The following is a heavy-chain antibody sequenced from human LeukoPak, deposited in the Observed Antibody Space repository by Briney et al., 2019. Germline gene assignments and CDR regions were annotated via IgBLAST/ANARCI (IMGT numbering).Heavy chain of an antibody. D-gene: IGHD3-16*01. CDR3: ARGIGGF. CDR2: IKQDGSEK. J-gene: IGHJ4*02. V-gene: IGHV3-7*01. CDR1: GFSFRTYW. Sequence: GGSLRLSCAASGFSFRTYWMTWVRQAPGKGLEWVADIKQDGSEKYYLDSVKGRFTISTDNAKNLLSLEMNSLRVEDTAVYYCARGIGGFWGQGTLVTVSS.